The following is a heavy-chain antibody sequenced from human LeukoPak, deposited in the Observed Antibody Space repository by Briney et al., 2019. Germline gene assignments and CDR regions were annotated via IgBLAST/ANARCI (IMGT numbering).Heavy chain of an antibody. V-gene: IGHV1-18*01. D-gene: IGHD1-26*01. CDR1: GYTFTSFG. J-gene: IGHJ4*02. Sequence: ASVKVSCKASGYTFTSFGISWVRQAPGQGLEWVGWISAYNGHTNSAQKLQGRVTMTTDTSTSTASMELTSLTSDDTAVYYCARDDVVGATAGTFDYWGQGTLVTVSS. CDR2: ISAYNGHT. CDR3: ARDDVVGATAGTFDY.